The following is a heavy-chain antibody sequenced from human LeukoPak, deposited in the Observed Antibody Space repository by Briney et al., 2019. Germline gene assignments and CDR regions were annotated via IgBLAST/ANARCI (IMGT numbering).Heavy chain of an antibody. D-gene: IGHD1-26*01. CDR1: GFTFSSYA. V-gene: IGHV3-23*01. CDR2: ISGSGGST. J-gene: IGHJ4*02. Sequence: PGGSLRLSCAASGFTFSSYAMSWVRPAPGKGLEWVSAISGSGGSTYYADSVKGGFTISRDNSKNTLYLQMNSLRAEDTAVYYCAKDAGSGSYFDYWGQGTLVTVSS. CDR3: AKDAGSGSYFDY.